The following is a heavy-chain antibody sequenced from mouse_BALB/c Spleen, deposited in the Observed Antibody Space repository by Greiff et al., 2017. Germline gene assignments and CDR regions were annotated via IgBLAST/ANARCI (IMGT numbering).Heavy chain of an antibody. D-gene: IGHD1-1*01. CDR3: ARGYGSSYGGFFDY. J-gene: IGHJ2*01. CDR2: INPSTGYT. V-gene: IGHV1-7*01. Sequence: VQLQQSGAELAKPGASVKMSCKASGYTFTSYWMHWVKQRPGQGLEWIGYINPSTGYTEYNQKFKDKATLTADKSSSTAYMQLSSLTSEDSAVYYCARGYGSSYGGFFDYWGQGTTLTVSS. CDR1: GYTFTSYW.